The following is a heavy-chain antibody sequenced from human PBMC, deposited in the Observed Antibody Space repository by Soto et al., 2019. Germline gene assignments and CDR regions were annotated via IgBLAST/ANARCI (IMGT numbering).Heavy chain of an antibody. J-gene: IGHJ5*02. Sequence: ASVKVSCKASGYTFTGYYMHWVRQAPGQGLEWMGWINPNSGGTNYAQKFQGWVTMTRDTSISTAYMELSRLRSDDMAVYYCARGTLQTGTTRFWFDPWGQGTLVTVSS. V-gene: IGHV1-2*04. CDR3: ARGTLQTGTTRFWFDP. CDR2: INPNSGGT. D-gene: IGHD1-7*01. CDR1: GYTFTGYY.